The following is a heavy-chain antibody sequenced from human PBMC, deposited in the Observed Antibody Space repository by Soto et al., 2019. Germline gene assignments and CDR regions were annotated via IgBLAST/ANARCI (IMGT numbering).Heavy chain of an antibody. CDR3: ARPDGATYNFRY. J-gene: IGHJ4*02. CDR2: ISTTGGNT. Sequence: DVQLLESGGSLVQPGGSLRLSCAASGFTFNAYSLSWVRQAPGKGLEWVSAISTTGGNTYYADSVKGRFTISRDNSQNTVYLQMNSLRAEDTAVYYCARPDGATYNFRYWGQGTLVTVSS. CDR1: GFTFNAYS. D-gene: IGHD1-1*01. V-gene: IGHV3-23*01.